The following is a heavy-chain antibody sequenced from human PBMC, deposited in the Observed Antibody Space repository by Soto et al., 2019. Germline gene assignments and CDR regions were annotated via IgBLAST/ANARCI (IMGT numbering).Heavy chain of an antibody. CDR1: GYTFTHHG. CDR3: VKDRPRLTQTMEGIF. D-gene: IGHD6-13*01. Sequence: QVQLVQSGAEVRKPGASVKVSCQTSGYTFTHHGISWVRQAPGQGLEWVGWISAFTDFTDYAQKFQGRVTLTTDKPTSTAYMELRSLTSDDTAVYYCVKDRPRLTQTMEGIFWGQGTLVTVSS. CDR2: ISAFTDFT. V-gene: IGHV1-18*01. J-gene: IGHJ4*02.